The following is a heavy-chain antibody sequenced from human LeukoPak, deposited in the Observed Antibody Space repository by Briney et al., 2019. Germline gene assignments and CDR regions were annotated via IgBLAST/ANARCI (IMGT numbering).Heavy chain of an antibody. CDR1: GFILISYG. CDR3: ANRPSDYGDYVTYFDY. D-gene: IGHD4-17*01. J-gene: IGHJ4*02. V-gene: IGHV3-30*18. CDR2: IADGGRNK. Sequence: GGSLRLSCAASGFILISYGMHWVRQARGKGVEGVGVIADGGRNKKYADCVEGRFTISRDNAKDTVYIKVNSLTDEDTAVYYCANRPSDYGDYVTYFDYWGQGTLVTVSS.